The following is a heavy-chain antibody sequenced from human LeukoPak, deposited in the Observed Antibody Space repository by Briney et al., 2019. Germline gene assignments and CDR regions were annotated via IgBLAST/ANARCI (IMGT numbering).Heavy chain of an antibody. CDR2: INPNSGGT. Sequence: GASVKVSCKASGYTFTGYYMHWVRQAPGQGLEWMGWINPNSGGTNYAQKFQGRVTMTRDTSISTAYMELSRLRSDDTAVYYCARLLSGSSRQWGFDYWGQGTLVTVSS. D-gene: IGHD1-26*01. CDR3: ARLLSGSSRQWGFDY. CDR1: GYTFTGYY. J-gene: IGHJ4*02. V-gene: IGHV1-2*02.